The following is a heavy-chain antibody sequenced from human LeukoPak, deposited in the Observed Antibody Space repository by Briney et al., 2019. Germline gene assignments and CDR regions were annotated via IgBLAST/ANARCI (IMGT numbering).Heavy chain of an antibody. J-gene: IGHJ6*03. V-gene: IGHV3-48*04. CDR2: ISSSSSTI. CDR1: GITFSSYS. Sequence: GSLRLSCAASGITFSSYSMNWVRQVPGKGLEWVSYISSSSSTIYYADSVKGRFTISRDNAKNSLYLQMNSLRAEDTAVYYCARDPRPLGWSGYYNYYYYYMDVWGKGTTVTVSS. CDR3: ARDPRPLGWSGYYNYYYYYMDV. D-gene: IGHD3-3*01.